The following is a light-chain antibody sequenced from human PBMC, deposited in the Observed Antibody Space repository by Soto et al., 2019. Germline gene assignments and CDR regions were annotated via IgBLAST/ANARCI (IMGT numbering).Light chain of an antibody. CDR2: HAS. J-gene: IGKJ1*01. V-gene: IGKV1-5*01. CDR3: QHYNSYPWT. CDR1: QTINNW. Sequence: DIQMTQSPSTLSASIGDRVTITCRASQTINNWLAWYQQKPGKAPNLLIYHASNLETGVPSRFSGGAFGTEFTLTISSLQPDDFATYYCQHYNSYPWTFGQGTKVDIK.